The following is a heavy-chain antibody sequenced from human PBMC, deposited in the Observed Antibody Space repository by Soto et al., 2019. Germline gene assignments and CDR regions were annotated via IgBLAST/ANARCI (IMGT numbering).Heavy chain of an antibody. CDR3: AKDRSYYDILTGYYHPAYYYYGMDV. Sequence: GGSLRLSCAASGFTFSSYGMHWVRQAPGKGLEWVAVISYDGSNKYYADSVKGRFTISRDNSKNTLYLQMNSLRAEDTAVYYCAKDRSYYDILTGYYHPAYYYYGMDVRGQGTTVTVSS. J-gene: IGHJ6*02. V-gene: IGHV3-30*18. D-gene: IGHD3-9*01. CDR2: ISYDGSNK. CDR1: GFTFSSYG.